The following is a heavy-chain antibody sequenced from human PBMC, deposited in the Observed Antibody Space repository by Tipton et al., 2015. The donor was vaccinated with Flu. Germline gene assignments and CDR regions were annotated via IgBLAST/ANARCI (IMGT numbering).Heavy chain of an antibody. CDR1: GDSIGNNY. CDR2: VYTGGST. Sequence: TLSLTCNFSGDSIGNNYWTWIRQPAGKGLEWIGHVYTGGSTNYNPSLKSRVTMSLDTSKNQFSLQLISVIAADTAVYFCVRHSGGEMDVWGKGTTVTVSS. J-gene: IGHJ6*04. V-gene: IGHV4-4*07. CDR3: VRHSGGEMDV. D-gene: IGHD1-26*01.